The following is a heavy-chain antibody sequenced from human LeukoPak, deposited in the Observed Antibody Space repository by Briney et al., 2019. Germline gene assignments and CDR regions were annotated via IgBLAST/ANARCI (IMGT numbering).Heavy chain of an antibody. J-gene: IGHJ4*02. V-gene: IGHV3-74*01. Sequence: TGGSLRLSCAASGFTFSSYWMHWVRQAPGKGLVWVSRINSDGSSTSYADSVKGRFTISRDNAKNTLYLQMNSLRAEDTAVYYCAGEGYYYDSSGYPFDYWGQGTLVTVSS. CDR1: GFTFSSYW. CDR3: AGEGYYYDSSGYPFDY. D-gene: IGHD3-22*01. CDR2: INSDGSST.